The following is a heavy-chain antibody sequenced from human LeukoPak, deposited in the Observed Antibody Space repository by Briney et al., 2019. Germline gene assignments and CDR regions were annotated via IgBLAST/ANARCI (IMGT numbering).Heavy chain of an antibody. D-gene: IGHD2-21*02. J-gene: IGHJ4*02. V-gene: IGHV3-30*18. CDR1: GFTFSSYG. CDR3: AKDLTYCGGDCRDY. CDR2: ISYDGSNK. Sequence: GGSMRLSCAASGFTFSSYGMHWVRQAPGKGLEWVAVISYDGSNKYYADSVKGRFTISRDNSKNTLYLQMNSLRAEDTAVYYCAKDLTYCGGDCRDYWGQGTLVTVSS.